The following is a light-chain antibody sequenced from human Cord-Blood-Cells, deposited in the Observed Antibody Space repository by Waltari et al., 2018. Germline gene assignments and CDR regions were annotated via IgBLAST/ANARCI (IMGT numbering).Light chain of an antibody. V-gene: IGLV4-69*01. CDR3: QNWGTGIRV. Sequence: LVLTQSPSASASLGASVKLTCTLSSWHSSHAIAGPQQQQEKVPRYFMKLNSDGSHSKGAVIPDRFSGTSSGAERYLTIASLQSEEEADYYCQNWGTGIRVFGGGTKLTVL. CDR2: LNSDGSH. J-gene: IGLJ3*02. CDR1: SWHSSHA.